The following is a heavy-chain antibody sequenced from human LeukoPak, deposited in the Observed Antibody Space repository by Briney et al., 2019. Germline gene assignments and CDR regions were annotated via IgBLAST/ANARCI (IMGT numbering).Heavy chain of an antibody. J-gene: IGHJ4*02. CDR3: ARGGRTAQSDY. V-gene: IGHV3-53*01. D-gene: IGHD2-15*01. CDR2: IYSGGST. Sequence: PGGSLRLSCAASGFTVSSNYMSWVRQAPGKGLEWVSVIYSGGSTYYADSVKGRFTISRDNSKNTLYLQMNSLGAEDTAVYYCARGGRTAQSDYWGQGTLVTVSS. CDR1: GFTVSSNY.